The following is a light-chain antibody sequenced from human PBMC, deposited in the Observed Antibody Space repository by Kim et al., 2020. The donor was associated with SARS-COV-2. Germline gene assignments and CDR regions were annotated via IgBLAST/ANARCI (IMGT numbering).Light chain of an antibody. CDR3: QAWDFNRV. Sequence: VSQGQTANFTCSGDKLGDKCICWYQQKSAQSPVLVIYQNYKRPSTSPERFPGSNSGNTATLTISGTQAMDEADYYCQAWDFNRVFGRETQLTVL. V-gene: IGLV3-1*01. J-gene: IGLJ3*02. CDR2: QNY. CDR1: KLGDKC.